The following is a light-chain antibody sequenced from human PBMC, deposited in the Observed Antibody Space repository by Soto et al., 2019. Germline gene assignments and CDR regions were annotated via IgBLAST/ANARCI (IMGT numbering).Light chain of an antibody. CDR3: QQLNSYPLT. J-gene: IGKJ4*01. Sequence: DIQLTQSPSFLSASVGDRVTITCRASQDISDYLAWYQQRPGKAPKLLIYAASTLQSGVPSRFSGSGSGTEFTLTISSLRPEDFATYSCQQLNSYPLTCGGGTKVDIK. CDR2: AAS. V-gene: IGKV1-9*01. CDR1: QDISDY.